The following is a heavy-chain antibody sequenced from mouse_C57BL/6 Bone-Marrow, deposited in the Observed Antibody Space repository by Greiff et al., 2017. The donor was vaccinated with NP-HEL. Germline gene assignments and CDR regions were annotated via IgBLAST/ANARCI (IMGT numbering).Heavy chain of an antibody. Sequence: VQLKQSGAELVRPGASVKLSCTASGFNIKDDYMHWVKQRPEQGLEWIGWIDPENGDTEYASKFQGKATITADTSSNTAYLQLSSLTSEDTAVYYCTTDYDRLYWYFDVWGTGTTVTVSS. CDR1: GFNIKDDY. J-gene: IGHJ1*03. V-gene: IGHV14-4*01. CDR2: IDPENGDT. CDR3: TTDYDRLYWYFDV. D-gene: IGHD2-4*01.